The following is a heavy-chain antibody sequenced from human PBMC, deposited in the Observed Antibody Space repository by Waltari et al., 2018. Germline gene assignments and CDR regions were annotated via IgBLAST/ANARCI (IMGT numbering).Heavy chain of an antibody. CDR1: GFTFSSYA. CDR3: ARDRVLVVTDPHYYGMDV. CDR2: ISYDGSNK. J-gene: IGHJ6*02. D-gene: IGHD2-8*02. Sequence: QVQLVESGGGVVQPGRSLRLSCAASGFTFSSYAMHWVRQAPGKGLEWVAVISYDGSNKYYADSVKGRFTISRDNSKNTLYLQMNSLRAEDTAVYYCARDRVLVVTDPHYYGMDVWGQGTTVTVSS. V-gene: IGHV3-30-3*01.